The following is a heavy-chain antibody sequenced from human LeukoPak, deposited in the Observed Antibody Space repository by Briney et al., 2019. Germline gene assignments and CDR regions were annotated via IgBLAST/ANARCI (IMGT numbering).Heavy chain of an antibody. Sequence: PSETLSLTYTVSGGSISSSSYYWGWIRQPPGKGLEWIGSIYYSGSTYYNPSLKSRVTISVDTSKNQFSLKLGSVTAAGTAVYYCARVIGYCTNGVCYESDYYYYYYMDVWGKGTTVTVSS. V-gene: IGHV4-39*01. CDR1: GGSISSSSYY. J-gene: IGHJ6*03. CDR2: IYYSGST. CDR3: ARVIGYCTNGVCYESDYYYYYYMDV. D-gene: IGHD2-8*01.